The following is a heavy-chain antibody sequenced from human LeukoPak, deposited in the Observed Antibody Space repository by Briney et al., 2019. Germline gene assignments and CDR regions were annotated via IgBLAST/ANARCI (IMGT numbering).Heavy chain of an antibody. CDR1: VCTFSNYA. Sequence: SSVKVSCKSSVCTFSNYAISWVRQPPGKGLDWMGRIIHILGIAKYAQKLQGRVTITTDNSTSTAYIEVRSRRCEDTGVYFCARGGSYGSWDYWGQGTLVSVSS. CDR3: ARGGSYGSWDY. J-gene: IGHJ4*02. CDR2: IIHILGIA. V-gene: IGHV1-69*04. D-gene: IGHD5-18*01.